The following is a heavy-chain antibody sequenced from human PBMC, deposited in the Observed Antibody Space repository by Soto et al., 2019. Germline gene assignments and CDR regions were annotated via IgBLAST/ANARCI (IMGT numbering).Heavy chain of an antibody. CDR2: IDYSGST. V-gene: IGHV4-34*01. J-gene: IGHJ6*02. CDR1: GGSFRDYINF. D-gene: IGHD3-3*01. CDR3: ARWKFEVFTMRSYYFGMDV. Sequence: PSETLSLTCAVYGGSFRDYINFWAGIRRPPGKGLEWIGEIDYSGSTNYNPSLKSRVTISIDTSKNQFSLKVNSVSAADTAVYYCARWKFEVFTMRSYYFGMDVWGQGTTVTVSS.